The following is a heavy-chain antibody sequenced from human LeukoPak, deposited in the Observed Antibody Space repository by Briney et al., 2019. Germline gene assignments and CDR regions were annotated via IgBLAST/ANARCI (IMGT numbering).Heavy chain of an antibody. CDR1: GFPFTLYN. CDR3: ARDGRGYDDGVYYYYGMDV. D-gene: IGHD5-12*01. Sequence: GGSLRLSCEVSGFPFTLYNMNWVRQAPGKGLEWLSYISSSTNTIYYADSVKGRFTISRDNAKNSLYLQMNGLGAEDTAVYYCARDGRGYDDGVYYYYGMDVWGQGTTVTVSS. V-gene: IGHV3-48*04. J-gene: IGHJ6*02. CDR2: ISSSTNTI.